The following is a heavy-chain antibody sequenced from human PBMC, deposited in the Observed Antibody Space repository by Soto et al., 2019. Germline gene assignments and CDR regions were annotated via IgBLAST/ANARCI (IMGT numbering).Heavy chain of an antibody. CDR3: GRLEGLATISYYFDY. CDR2: VYYSGRT. D-gene: IGHD3-3*01. Sequence: QLQLQESGPGLVKPSETLFLTCTVSGGSVSSSSYYWGWVRQPPGKGLERIGSVYYSGRTSYNPSLKSRVTITVDKSKTPFCLKLMSLCAADTAVYYCGRLEGLATISYYFDYWGQGALVTVSS. V-gene: IGHV4-39*01. CDR1: GGSVSSSSYY. J-gene: IGHJ4*02.